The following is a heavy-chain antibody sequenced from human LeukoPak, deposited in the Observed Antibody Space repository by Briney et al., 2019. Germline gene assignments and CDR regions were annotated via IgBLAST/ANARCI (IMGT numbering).Heavy chain of an antibody. D-gene: IGHD4-17*01. CDR2: ISYDGSNK. J-gene: IGHJ5*02. CDR1: GFTFSSYA. V-gene: IGHV3-30-3*01. Sequence: SLRLSCAASGFTFSSYAMHWVRQAPGKGLEWVAVISYDGSNKYYADSVKGRFTISRDNSKNTLYLQMNSLRAEDTAVYYCARDDYGLDPWGQRAVVPVSS. CDR3: ARDDYGLDP.